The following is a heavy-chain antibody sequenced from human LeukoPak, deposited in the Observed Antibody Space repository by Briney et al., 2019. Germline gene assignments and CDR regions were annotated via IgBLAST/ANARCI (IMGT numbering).Heavy chain of an antibody. J-gene: IGHJ4*02. V-gene: IGHV1-18*01. Sequence: ASVKVSCKASGYTFTSYGISWVRQAPGQGLEWMGWISAYNGNTNYAQKFQGRVTMTEDTSTDTAYMELSSLRSEDTAVYYCATGRSSGWYYFDYWGQGTLVTVSS. CDR2: ISAYNGNT. D-gene: IGHD6-19*01. CDR1: GYTFTSYG. CDR3: ATGRSSGWYYFDY.